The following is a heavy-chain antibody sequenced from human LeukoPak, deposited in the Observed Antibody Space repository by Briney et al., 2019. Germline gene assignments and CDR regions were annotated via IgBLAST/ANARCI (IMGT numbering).Heavy chain of an antibody. CDR2: MNPNSGNT. CDR3: ARGGSKGFDY. V-gene: IGHV1-8*03. Sequence: GSVKVSCKACGYTFTRHDINWVRQAAGQGLEWMGWMNPNSGNTGYAQKFQGRVTITRNTSISTAYMELSSLRSEDTAVYYCARGGSKGFDYWGQGTLVTVSS. CDR1: GYTFTRHD. D-gene: IGHD5/OR15-5a*01. J-gene: IGHJ4*02.